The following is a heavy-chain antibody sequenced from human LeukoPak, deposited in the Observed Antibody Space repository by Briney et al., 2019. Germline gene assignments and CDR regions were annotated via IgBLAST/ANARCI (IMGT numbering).Heavy chain of an antibody. CDR2: ISAYNGNT. D-gene: IGHD3-10*01. CDR3: ARGLGVMVGGVLIIPHFDY. J-gene: IGHJ4*02. Sequence: ASVKVSCKASGYTFTSYGISWVRQAPGQGLEWMGWISAYNGNTNYAQKLQGRVTMTTDTSTSTAYMELRSLRSDDTAVYYCARGLGVMVGGVLIIPHFDYGGQETLFTVS. V-gene: IGHV1-18*01. CDR1: GYTFTSYG.